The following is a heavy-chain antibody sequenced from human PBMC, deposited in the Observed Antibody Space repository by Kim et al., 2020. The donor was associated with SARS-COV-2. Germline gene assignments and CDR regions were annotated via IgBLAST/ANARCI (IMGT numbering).Heavy chain of an antibody. CDR3: AKDRADYGSGRYLDY. J-gene: IGHJ4*02. Sequence: GGSLRLSCAASGFTFSSYGMHWVRQAPGKGLEWVAVISYDGSNKYYADSVKGRFTISRDNSKNTLYLQMNSLRAEDTAVYYCAKDRADYGSGRYLDYWGQGTLVTVSS. CDR1: GFTFSSYG. D-gene: IGHD3-10*01. V-gene: IGHV3-30*18. CDR2: ISYDGSNK.